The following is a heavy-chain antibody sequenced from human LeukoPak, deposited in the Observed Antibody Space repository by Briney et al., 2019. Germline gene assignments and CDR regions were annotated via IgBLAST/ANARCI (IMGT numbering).Heavy chain of an antibody. CDR1: GFTFSSYS. D-gene: IGHD3-3*01. Sequence: PGGSLRLSCAASGFTFSSYSMNWVRQAPGKGLEWVSSISSSSSYIYYADSVKGRFTISRDNAENSLYLQMNSLRAEDTAVYYCAREMYYDFWSGLQTFDYWGQGTLVTVSS. CDR2: ISSSSSYI. CDR3: AREMYYDFWSGLQTFDY. J-gene: IGHJ4*02. V-gene: IGHV3-21*01.